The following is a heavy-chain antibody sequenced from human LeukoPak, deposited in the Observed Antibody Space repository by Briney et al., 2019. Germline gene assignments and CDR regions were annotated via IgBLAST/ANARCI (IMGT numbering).Heavy chain of an antibody. CDR3: TGNYYGSGSYADFDY. J-gene: IGHJ4*02. D-gene: IGHD3-10*01. V-gene: IGHV3-73*01. CDR1: GFTFSGSA. Sequence: PGGSLRLSCAASGFTFSGSALHWVRQASGKGLEWVGRIRSTANGNATAYAASVKGRVTISRDDSKNTAYLQMDSLKTEDTAVYYCTGNYYGSGSYADFDYWGQGTLVTVSS. CDR2: IRSTANGNAT.